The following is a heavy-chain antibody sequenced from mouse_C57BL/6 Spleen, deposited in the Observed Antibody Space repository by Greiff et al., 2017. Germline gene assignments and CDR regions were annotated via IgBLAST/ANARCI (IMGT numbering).Heavy chain of an antibody. CDR3: AREGDGYPFDY. CDR2: INPNNGGT. Sequence: VQLQQSGPELVKPGASVKISCKASGYTFTDYYMNWVKQSHGKSLEWIGDINPNNGGTSYNQKFKGKATLTVDESSSTAYMELRSLTSEDSAVYYCAREGDGYPFDYWGQGTTLTVSS. J-gene: IGHJ2*01. D-gene: IGHD2-3*01. V-gene: IGHV1-26*01. CDR1: GYTFTDYY.